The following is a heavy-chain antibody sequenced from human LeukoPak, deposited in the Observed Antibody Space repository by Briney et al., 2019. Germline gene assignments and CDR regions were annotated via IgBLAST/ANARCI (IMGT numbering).Heavy chain of an antibody. V-gene: IGHV3-23*01. CDR3: AKDLYDSSGYSTDSFDY. CDR1: GFTFSNYG. D-gene: IGHD3-22*01. CDR2: ISASGDNT. Sequence: PGGSLRLSCAASGFTFSNYGMNWVRQAPGKGLAWVSTISASGDNTYYADSVKGRFTISRDNSKNTLYLQVNSLRAEDTAVYYCAKDLYDSSGYSTDSFDYWGQGTLVTVSS. J-gene: IGHJ4*02.